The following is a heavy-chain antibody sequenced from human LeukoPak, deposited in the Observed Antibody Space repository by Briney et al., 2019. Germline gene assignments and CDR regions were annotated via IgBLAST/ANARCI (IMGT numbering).Heavy chain of an antibody. CDR2: MNPNSGNA. J-gene: IGHJ4*02. V-gene: IGHV1-8*01. Sequence: ASVKVSCKASGYTFTSYDINWVRQATGQGLEWMGWMNPNSGNAGYVQKFQGRLTMTMKTSISTAYMELSSLRSEDTAVYYCARGQHHYDGSGPSYSFDDWGQGTLVTVSS. D-gene: IGHD3-22*01. CDR3: ARGQHHYDGSGPSYSFDD. CDR1: GYTFTSYD.